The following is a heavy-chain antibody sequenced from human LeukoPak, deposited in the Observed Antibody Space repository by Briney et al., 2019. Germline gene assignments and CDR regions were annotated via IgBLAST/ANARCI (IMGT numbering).Heavy chain of an antibody. CDR2: MNLNSGNT. D-gene: IGHD3-10*01. CDR3: ARGRMVRGVTWWFDP. CDR1: GYTFTSYD. V-gene: IGHV1-8*01. Sequence: GASVKVSCKASGYTFTSYDINWVRQATGQGLEWMGWMNLNSGNTGYAQKFQGRVTMTRNTSISTAYMELSSLRSEDTAVYYCARGRMVRGVTWWFDPWGQGTLVTVSS. J-gene: IGHJ5*02.